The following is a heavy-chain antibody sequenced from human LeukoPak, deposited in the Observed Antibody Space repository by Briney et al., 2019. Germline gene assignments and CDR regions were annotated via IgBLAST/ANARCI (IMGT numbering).Heavy chain of an antibody. CDR3: ARDNTYYYDSSGSDAIDI. J-gene: IGHJ3*02. CDR1: GGSISSSSYY. V-gene: IGHV4-39*07. D-gene: IGHD3-22*01. CDR2: IYYSGST. Sequence: SETLSLTCTVSGGSISSSSYYWGWIRQPPGKGLEWIGSIYYSGSTYYNPSLKSRVTISVDTSKNQFSLKLSSVTAADTAVYYCARDNTYYYDSSGSDAIDIWGQGTMVTVSS.